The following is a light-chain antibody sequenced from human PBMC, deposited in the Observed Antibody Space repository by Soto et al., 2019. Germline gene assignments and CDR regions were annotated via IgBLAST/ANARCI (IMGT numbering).Light chain of an antibody. CDR3: LQHNTYPLT. CDR2: AAS. V-gene: IGKV1-17*01. Sequence: DIQMTQSPSSLSASVGDRVTITCRASQAIGNDLGWYQQKPGNAPKRLIYAASTLQSGVPSRFSGSGSGTEFTLTVSSLQPEDFATYYCLQHNTYPLTFGGGTKVDIK. J-gene: IGKJ4*01. CDR1: QAIGND.